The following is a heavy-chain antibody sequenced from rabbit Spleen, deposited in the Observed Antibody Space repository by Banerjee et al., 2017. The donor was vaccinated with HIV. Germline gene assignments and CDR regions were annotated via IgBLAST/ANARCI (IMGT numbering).Heavy chain of an antibody. V-gene: IGHV1S45*01. CDR1: GFSFSSSYY. CDR2: INAVTGKA. J-gene: IGHJ6*01. CDR3: ARGSATMTLVITGYYLSL. Sequence: QEQLEESGGDLVKPEGSPTLTCTASGFSFSSSYYMCWVRQAPGKGLEWIACINAVTGKAVYASWAKGRFTFSKTSSTTVTLQMTGLTAADTATYFCARGSATMTLVITGYYLSLWGQGTLVTVS. D-gene: IGHD2-1*01.